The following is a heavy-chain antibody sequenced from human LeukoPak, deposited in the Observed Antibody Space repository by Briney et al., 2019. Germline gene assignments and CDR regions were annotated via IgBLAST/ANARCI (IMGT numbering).Heavy chain of an antibody. V-gene: IGHV3-23*01. D-gene: IGHD3-22*01. J-gene: IGHJ4*02. Sequence: GGSLRLSCAASGFTFSSYAMSWVRQAPGKGLEWASGISGSGDNTYYADSVKGRFTIPRDNSKNTLYVQVNSLGTEDTAAYYCAKGSYYDSSGSFYFDYWGQGTLVTVSS. CDR1: GFTFSSYA. CDR3: AKGSYYDSSGSFYFDY. CDR2: ISGSGDNT.